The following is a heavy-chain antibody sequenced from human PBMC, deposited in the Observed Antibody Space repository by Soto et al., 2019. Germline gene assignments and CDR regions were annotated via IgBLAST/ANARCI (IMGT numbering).Heavy chain of an antibody. J-gene: IGHJ4*02. D-gene: IGHD2-15*01. CDR1: GASIAGSSY. CDR3: ARGMTPLGAPAWYYFDS. Sequence: SETLSLTCTVSGASIAGSSYWSWIRQPAGKGLEWIGRFSLSGTTNYNPSLRGRVTMSADVSKNQFSLRLTSVTAADTALYYCARGMTPLGAPAWYYFDSWGQGTLVTVSS. CDR2: FSLSGTT. V-gene: IGHV4-4*07.